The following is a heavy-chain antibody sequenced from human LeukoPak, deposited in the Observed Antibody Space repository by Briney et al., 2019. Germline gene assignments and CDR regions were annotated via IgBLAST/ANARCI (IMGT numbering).Heavy chain of an antibody. V-gene: IGHV3-53*01. CDR3: ARERGRGRDSPWFDY. D-gene: IGHD1-26*01. Sequence: GRSLRLSCVASGFRFHEYAVHWVRLAPGKGLEWVSVIYSDGSTYYADSVKGRFTISRDNSKNTLDLQMTGLRAEDTAVYYCARERGRGRDSPWFDYWGQGTLVTVSS. CDR2: IYSDGST. J-gene: IGHJ4*02. CDR1: GFRFHEYA.